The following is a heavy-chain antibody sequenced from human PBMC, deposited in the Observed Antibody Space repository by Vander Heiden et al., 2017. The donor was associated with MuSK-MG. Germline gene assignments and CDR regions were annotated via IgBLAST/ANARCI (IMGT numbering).Heavy chain of an antibody. J-gene: IGHJ6*03. V-gene: IGHV3-49*01. CDR1: GFTLGAYA. Sequence: EVQLVESGGGLVQPGRSLRLSCTASGFTLGAYAMSWFRQAPGKGLEWVGFIRSKGYGETTEYAASVKGRFTISRDGSKTIAYLQMNSLETEDTAVYYCTRARGAITARLSYYMDVWGKGTTVTVSS. D-gene: IGHD6-6*01. CDR3: TRARGAITARLSYYMDV. CDR2: IRSKGYGETT.